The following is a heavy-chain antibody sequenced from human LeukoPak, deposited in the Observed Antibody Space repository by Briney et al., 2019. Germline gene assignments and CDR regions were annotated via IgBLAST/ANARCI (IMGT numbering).Heavy chain of an antibody. Sequence: GGSLRLSCAASGFTFSSYWMSWVRQAPGKGLEWVANIKQDGSEKFYVDSVKGRFTISRDNSKNTLYLQMNSLRAEDTAVYYCASPPHGRGWRYYYMDVWGKGTTVTVSS. CDR2: IKQDGSEK. J-gene: IGHJ6*03. CDR1: GFTFSSYW. V-gene: IGHV3-7*03. CDR3: ASPPHGRGWRYYYMDV. D-gene: IGHD2-15*01.